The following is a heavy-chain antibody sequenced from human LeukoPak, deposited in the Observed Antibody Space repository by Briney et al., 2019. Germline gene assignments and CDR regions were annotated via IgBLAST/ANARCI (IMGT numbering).Heavy chain of an antibody. CDR1: GFPYSSFS. D-gene: IGHD2-15*01. J-gene: IGHJ3*02. V-gene: IGHV3-48*04. CDR3: AREDCSGGSCYSYAFDI. Sequence: GGSLRLSCAASGFPYSSFSMNWVRQAPGKGLEWLSFITTSTSTIYYADSVKGRFTISRDNAKNSLYLQMNSLRAEDTAVYYCAREDCSGGSCYSYAFDIWGQGTMVTVSS. CDR2: ITTSTSTI.